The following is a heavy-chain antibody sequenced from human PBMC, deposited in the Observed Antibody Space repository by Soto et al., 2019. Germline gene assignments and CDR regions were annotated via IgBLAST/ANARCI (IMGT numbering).Heavy chain of an antibody. D-gene: IGHD1-26*01. V-gene: IGHV3-7*03. J-gene: IGHJ4*02. Sequence: PGGSLRLSCATSGFTFNPYWMSWVRQSPGRGLEWVALIKPDGSATYHLDSVKGRFTMTEDTSTDTAYMELSSLTSEDTAVYYCATDLVGATSFDYWGQGTVVTVSS. CDR1: GFTFNPYW. CDR3: ATDLVGATSFDY. CDR2: IKPDGSAT.